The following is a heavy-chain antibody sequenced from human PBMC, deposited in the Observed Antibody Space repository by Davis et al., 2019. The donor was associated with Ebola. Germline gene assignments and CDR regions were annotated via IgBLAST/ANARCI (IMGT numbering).Heavy chain of an antibody. D-gene: IGHD3-10*01. V-gene: IGHV3-64*01. CDR3: ARSPVVRGMDV. Sequence: GGSLRLSCAASGFTFSSYAMHWVRQAPGKGLEYVSAISSNGGSTYYANSVKGRFTISRDNSKNTLYLQMGSLRAEDMAVYYCARSPVVRGMDVWGQGTTVTVSS. CDR1: GFTFSSYA. J-gene: IGHJ6*02. CDR2: ISSNGGST.